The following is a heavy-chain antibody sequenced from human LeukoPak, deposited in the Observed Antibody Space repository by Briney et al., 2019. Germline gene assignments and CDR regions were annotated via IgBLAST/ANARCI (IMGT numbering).Heavy chain of an antibody. J-gene: IGHJ5*02. Sequence: PGRSLRLSCAASGFTFDDYAMHWVRQAPGKGLEWVSGISWNSGSIGYADSVKGRFTISRDNAKNSLYLQMNSLRAEDTAVYYCASIGDYAARRLNWFDPWGQGTLVTVSS. CDR2: ISWNSGSI. CDR1: GFTFDDYA. D-gene: IGHD4-17*01. CDR3: ASIGDYAARRLNWFDP. V-gene: IGHV3-9*01.